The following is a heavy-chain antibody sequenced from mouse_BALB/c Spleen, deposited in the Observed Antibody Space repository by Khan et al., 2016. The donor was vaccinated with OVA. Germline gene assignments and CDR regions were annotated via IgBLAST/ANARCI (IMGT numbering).Heavy chain of an antibody. CDR1: GFTFSSYA. J-gene: IGHJ4*01. V-gene: IGHV5-9-3*01. CDR2: ISSGGHYT. CDR3: ARCLVDYYAMDY. D-gene: IGHD2-2*01. Sequence: EVELVESGGGSVKPGGSLKLSCSASGFTFSSYAMSWVRQTPEKRLELVATISSGGHYTFYPDSVKGRFTISRDNARNTLYLQMSSLRSEDTAMYYCARCLVDYYAMDYWGQGASVTVSS.